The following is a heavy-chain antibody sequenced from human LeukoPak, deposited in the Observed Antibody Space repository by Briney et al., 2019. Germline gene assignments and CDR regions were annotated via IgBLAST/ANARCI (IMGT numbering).Heavy chain of an antibody. CDR1: GGSIGSGGYY. J-gene: IGHJ4*02. CDR2: IYHSGST. D-gene: IGHD3-16*02. Sequence: SETLSLTCAVSGGSIGSGGYYWSLIRQPPGKRLEWIGYIYHSGSTYYNPSLKSRVTISVDRSKNQFSLKLSSVTAADTAVYYCARAAFGGVIVNWGQGTLVTVSS. CDR3: ARAAFGGVIVN. V-gene: IGHV4-30-2*01.